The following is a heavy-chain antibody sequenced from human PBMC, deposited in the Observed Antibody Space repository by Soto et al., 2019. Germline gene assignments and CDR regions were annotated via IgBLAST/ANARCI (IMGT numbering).Heavy chain of an antibody. CDR1: GFTISGCS. D-gene: IGHD5-18*01. V-gene: IGHV3-48*02. Sequence: GGSLRLSCEASGFTISGCSMNWVRQAPGKGLEWLAYITIRTGNIVYADSARGRFTISADNAENSVFLQMNSLRDEDTAVYFCVRDRDLDRDMVHADLWGQGTLVTSPQ. J-gene: IGHJ4*01. CDR3: VRDRDLDRDMVHADL. CDR2: ITIRTGNI.